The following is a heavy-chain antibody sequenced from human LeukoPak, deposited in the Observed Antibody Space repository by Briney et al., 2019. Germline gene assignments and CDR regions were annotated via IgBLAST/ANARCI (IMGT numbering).Heavy chain of an antibody. CDR2: ISWNSGSI. CDR3: ARPHYYDSSGYYSYFDY. Sequence: PGRSLRLSCAASGFTFDDYAMHWVRQAPGKGLEWVSGISWNSGSIGYADSVKGRFTISRDNAKNSLYLQMNSLRAEDTAVYYCARPHYYDSSGYYSYFDYWGQGTLVTVSS. V-gene: IGHV3-9*01. CDR1: GFTFDDYA. J-gene: IGHJ4*02. D-gene: IGHD3-22*01.